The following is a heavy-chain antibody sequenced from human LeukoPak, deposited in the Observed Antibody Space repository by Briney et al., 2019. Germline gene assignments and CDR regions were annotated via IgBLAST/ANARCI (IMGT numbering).Heavy chain of an antibody. J-gene: IGHJ5*02. CDR2: INPDSGGT. D-gene: IGHD2-2*02. V-gene: IGHV1-2*02. CDR1: GYTFTGYY. CDR3: AREPIVLVPAAIFNWFDP. Sequence: ASVKVSCKASGYTFTGYYIHWVRQAPGQGPEWMGWINPDSGGTNYAQKFQGRVTTSRDTSISTAYMEVSRLRSDDTAVYYCAREPIVLVPAAIFNWFDPWGQGTLVTVSS.